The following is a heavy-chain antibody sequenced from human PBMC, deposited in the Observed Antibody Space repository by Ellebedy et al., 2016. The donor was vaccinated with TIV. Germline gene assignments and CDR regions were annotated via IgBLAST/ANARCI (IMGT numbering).Heavy chain of an antibody. Sequence: SETLSLXXAVYGGSFSGYYWSWIRQSPGKGLEWIGEINHSGSTNYNPSLKSRVTISVDTSKNQFSLKLSSVTAADTAVYYCARGDTTANLDYWGQGTLVTVSS. V-gene: IGHV4-34*01. D-gene: IGHD1-1*01. J-gene: IGHJ4*02. CDR1: GGSFSGYY. CDR3: ARGDTTANLDY. CDR2: INHSGST.